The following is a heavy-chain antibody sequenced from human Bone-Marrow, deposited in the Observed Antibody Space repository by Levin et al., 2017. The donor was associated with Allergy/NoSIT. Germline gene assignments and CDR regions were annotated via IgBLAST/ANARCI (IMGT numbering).Heavy chain of an antibody. D-gene: IGHD3-22*01. Sequence: GGSLRLSCAASGFTFSSYAMSWVRQAPGKGLEWVSAISGSGGSTYYADSVKGRFTISRDNSKNTLYLQMNSLRAEDTAVYYCAKPAEYYDSSGSRTLQHWGQGTLVTVSS. J-gene: IGHJ1*01. CDR1: GFTFSSYA. CDR2: ISGSGGST. V-gene: IGHV3-23*01. CDR3: AKPAEYYDSSGSRTLQH.